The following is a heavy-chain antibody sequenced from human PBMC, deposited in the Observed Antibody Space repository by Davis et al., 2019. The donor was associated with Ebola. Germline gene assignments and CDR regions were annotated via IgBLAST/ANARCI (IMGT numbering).Heavy chain of an antibody. Sequence: GESLKISCAASGFTFNMYAMNWVRQAPGKGLEWVATMGGGDADRYYADSVKGRFTISRDNSKKTVSLQMNSLRGEDTAIYYCAKDRQRQNGIYDPFDLWGQGTKVTVSS. CDR1: GFTFNMYA. D-gene: IGHD3-16*01. CDR2: MGGGDADR. V-gene: IGHV3-23*01. J-gene: IGHJ3*01. CDR3: AKDRQRQNGIYDPFDL.